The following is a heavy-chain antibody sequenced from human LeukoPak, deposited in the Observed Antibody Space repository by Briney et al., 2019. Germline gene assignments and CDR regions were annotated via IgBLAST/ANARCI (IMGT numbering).Heavy chain of an antibody. CDR1: GYTFTTYG. CDR3: ARGQNWFDP. V-gene: IGHV1-18*01. CDR2: INPYDGTT. J-gene: IGHJ5*02. Sequence: ASVRVSCKTSGYTFTTYGVSWARQAPGQGLEWTGWINPYDGTTKYAQKLQGRVTLTTDTSTSTAYMDLRSLRSDDTAVYYCARGQNWFDPWRQGTLVTVSS.